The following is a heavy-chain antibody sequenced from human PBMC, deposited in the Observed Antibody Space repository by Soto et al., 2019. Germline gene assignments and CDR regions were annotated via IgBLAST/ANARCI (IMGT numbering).Heavy chain of an antibody. Sequence: SQTLPLTCDISGDSVSSNIVAWNWIRQSPSRGLEWLGRTYYRSSWSSDYAISVRSRMTINADTSKNQVSLHLSSVTPEDTAVYYCTRVTHLVRGLISWGHGILVT. CDR2: TYYRSSWSS. CDR1: GDSVSSNIVA. CDR3: TRVTHLVRGLIS. J-gene: IGHJ5*01. D-gene: IGHD3-10*01. V-gene: IGHV6-1*01.